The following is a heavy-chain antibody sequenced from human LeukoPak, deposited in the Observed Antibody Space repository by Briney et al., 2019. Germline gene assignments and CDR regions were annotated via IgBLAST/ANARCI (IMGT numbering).Heavy chain of an antibody. CDR1: GFTFSSYS. CDR2: ISSSSSYI. J-gene: IGHJ6*04. V-gene: IGHV3-21*01. Sequence: GGSLRLSCAASGFTFSSYSMNWVRQAPGKGLEWVSSISSSSSYIYYADSVKGRFTISRDNAKNSLYLQMNSLRAEDTAVYYCARDRIAVARDFYGMDVWGKGTTVTVSS. D-gene: IGHD6-19*01. CDR3: ARDRIAVARDFYGMDV.